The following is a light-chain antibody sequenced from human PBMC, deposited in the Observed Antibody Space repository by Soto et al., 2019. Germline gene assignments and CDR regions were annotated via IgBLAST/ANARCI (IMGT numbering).Light chain of an antibody. CDR2: EVT. CDR1: ILDVGGYSY. Sequence: QCLLTQPASLSASPGQSITISCTGTILDVGGYSYVSWYQQQPGKAPKLIIYEVTNRPSGVSDRFSGSKSDNTASLTISGLQTEDEADYYCCSYVSSKTYLYGTGTKVTVL. J-gene: IGLJ1*01. V-gene: IGLV2-14*03. CDR3: CSYVSSKTYL.